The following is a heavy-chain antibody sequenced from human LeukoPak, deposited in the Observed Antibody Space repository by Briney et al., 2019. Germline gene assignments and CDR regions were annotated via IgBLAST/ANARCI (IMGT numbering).Heavy chain of an antibody. CDR1: GFTFSDYA. CDR3: AKYKGWDVRYYYYYMDV. D-gene: IGHD6-19*01. V-gene: IGHV3-23*01. CDR2: ISGSGGST. Sequence: GGSLRLSCAASGFTFSDYAMSWVRQAPGKGLEWVSAISGSGGSTYYADSVKGRFTISGDNSKNTLYLQMNSLRAEDTAEYYCAKYKGWDVRYYYYYMDVWGKGTTVTVSS. J-gene: IGHJ6*03.